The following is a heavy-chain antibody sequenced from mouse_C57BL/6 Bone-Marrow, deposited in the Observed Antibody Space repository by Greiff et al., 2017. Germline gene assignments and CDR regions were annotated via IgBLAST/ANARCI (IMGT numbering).Heavy chain of an antibody. J-gene: IGHJ2*01. D-gene: IGHD4-1*01. V-gene: IGHV14-4*01. Sequence: VQLQQSGAELVRPGASVKLSCTASGFNIKDDYMHWVKQRPEQGLEWIGWIDPENGDTEYASKFQGKATITADTSSNTAYLQLSSLTSEDTAVYFCTTLGGYYFDYWGQGTTLTGSS. CDR3: TTLGGYYFDY. CDR2: IDPENGDT. CDR1: GFNIKDDY.